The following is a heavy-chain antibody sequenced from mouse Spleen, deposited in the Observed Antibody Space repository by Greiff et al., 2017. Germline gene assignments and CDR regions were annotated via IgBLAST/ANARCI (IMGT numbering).Heavy chain of an antibody. Sequence: EVKLMESGGGLVKLGGSLKLSCAASGFTFSSYAMSWVRQTPEKRLEWVATISSGGGNTYYPDSVKGRFTISRDNAKNTLYLQMSSLKSEDTAMYYCARQEGLLGFAYWGQGTLVTVSA. CDR2: ISSGGGNT. CDR3: ARQEGLLGFAY. V-gene: IGHV5-9*04. J-gene: IGHJ3*01. D-gene: IGHD2-3*01. CDR1: GFTFSSYA.